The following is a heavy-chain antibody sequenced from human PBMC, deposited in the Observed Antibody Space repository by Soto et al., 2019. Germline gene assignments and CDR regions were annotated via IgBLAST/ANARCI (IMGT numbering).Heavy chain of an antibody. CDR1: GFTFSSYG. CDR3: AKELRTHFDY. CDR2: ISYDGSNK. Sequence: QVQLVESGGGVVQPGRSLRLSCAASGFTFSSYGMHWVRQAPGKGLEWVAVISYDGSNKYYADSVKGRFTISRDNSKNTLYLQMNSLRAEDTAVYYCAKELRTHFDYWGQGTLVTVSS. V-gene: IGHV3-30*18. J-gene: IGHJ4*02.